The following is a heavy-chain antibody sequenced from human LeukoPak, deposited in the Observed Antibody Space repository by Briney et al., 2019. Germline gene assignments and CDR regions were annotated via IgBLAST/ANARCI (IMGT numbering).Heavy chain of an antibody. CDR1: GFTFSSYA. D-gene: IGHD6-13*01. J-gene: IGHJ4*02. V-gene: IGHV3-23*01. CDR2: ISGSGGST. CDR3: ARASLYSSTKFDY. Sequence: GGSLRLSCAASGFTFSSYAMSWVRQAPGKGLEWVSAISGSGGSTYYADSVKGRFTISRDNSKNTLYLQMNSLRAEDTAVYYCARASLYSSTKFDYWGQGTLVTVSS.